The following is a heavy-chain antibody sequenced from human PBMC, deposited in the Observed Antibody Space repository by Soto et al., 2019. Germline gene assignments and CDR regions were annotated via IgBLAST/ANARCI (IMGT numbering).Heavy chain of an antibody. D-gene: IGHD3-22*01. J-gene: IGHJ4*02. V-gene: IGHV4-59*01. Sequence: SETLSLTCTVSGGSISGYYWSWIRQPPGKGLECIGFISNSGGTNYNPSFKSRVTMSVDTSKNHFSLKLSSVTAADTAVYYCARDYFDSSGYYWVDYWGQGTLVTVSS. CDR2: ISNSGGT. CDR1: GGSISGYY. CDR3: ARDYFDSSGYYWVDY.